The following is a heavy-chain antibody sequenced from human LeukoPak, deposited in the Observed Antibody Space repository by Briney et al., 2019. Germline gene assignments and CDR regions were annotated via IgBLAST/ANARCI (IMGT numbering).Heavy chain of an antibody. Sequence: SETLSLTCSVSGGSMSGYYWSWNRQPPGKGLEWTGSIHYNGGTDYNPSLKTRVTISLDTSRSQFSLKLGSVTAADTAVYYCARGRVPGYWGQGALVTVSS. CDR1: GGSMSGYY. V-gene: IGHV4-59*01. J-gene: IGHJ4*02. CDR2: IHYNGGT. CDR3: ARGRVPGY. D-gene: IGHD3-9*01.